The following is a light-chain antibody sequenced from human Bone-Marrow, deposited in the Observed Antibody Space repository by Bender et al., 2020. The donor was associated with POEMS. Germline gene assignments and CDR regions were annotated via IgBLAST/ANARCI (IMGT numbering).Light chain of an antibody. CDR2: EVS. CDR3: CSCAGRYKRV. J-gene: IGLJ3*02. Sequence: QSSLTQPASVSGSPGQSITISCTGTSIVFGFYNLVSWYQQHPGNVPKLIIYEVSNTPSGVSNRFSGSKSGNTASLTISGVKAEDEADNYYCSCAGRYKRVLGGGTKVTVL. V-gene: IGLV2-23*02. CDR1: SIVFGFYNL.